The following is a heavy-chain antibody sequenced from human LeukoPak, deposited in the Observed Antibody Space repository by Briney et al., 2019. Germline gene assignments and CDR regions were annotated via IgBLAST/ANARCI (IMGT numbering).Heavy chain of an antibody. CDR3: AQERDRRGYFEY. CDR1: GFPFKSNA. Sequence: GGSLRLSCAASGFPFKSNATHWVRQAPGKGLEWVTFIRDDGNEQYYADSIKGRFTVSRDNSNNTLYLQMNSLREEDTAVYYCAQERDRRGYFEYWGLGTLVTVSS. J-gene: IGHJ4*02. D-gene: IGHD2-15*01. CDR2: IRDDGNEQ. V-gene: IGHV3-30*02.